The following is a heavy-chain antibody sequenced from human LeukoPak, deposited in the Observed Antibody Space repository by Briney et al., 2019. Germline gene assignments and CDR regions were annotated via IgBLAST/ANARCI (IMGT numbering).Heavy chain of an antibody. J-gene: IGHJ4*02. V-gene: IGHV3-64D*06. Sequence: GGSLRLACSASGFTFSDYPMHWVRQTPGKGLEYVSAISKNGDDTYYADSVKGRFTISRDNSKNTLYLQMSSLRTEDAAVFYCVQVGSNYYLNWGQGTLVIVSS. CDR1: GFTFSDYP. CDR3: VQVGSNYYLN. D-gene: IGHD4-11*01. CDR2: ISKNGDDT.